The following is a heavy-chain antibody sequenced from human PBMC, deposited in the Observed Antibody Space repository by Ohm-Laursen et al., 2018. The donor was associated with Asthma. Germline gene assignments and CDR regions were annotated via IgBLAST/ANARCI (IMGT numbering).Heavy chain of an antibody. Sequence: SDTLSLTCSVSGDSISSGDHYWSWIRQHPGKGLEWIGYVFDSGSTHYNPSLKSRVTMSLDMSKNQFSLKLSSVTAADTAVYYCARVRFYETGAYFETFDPWGQGTLVTVSS. CDR3: ARVRFYETGAYFETFDP. J-gene: IGHJ5*02. V-gene: IGHV4-61*08. D-gene: IGHD3-22*01. CDR1: GDSISSGDHY. CDR2: VFDSGST.